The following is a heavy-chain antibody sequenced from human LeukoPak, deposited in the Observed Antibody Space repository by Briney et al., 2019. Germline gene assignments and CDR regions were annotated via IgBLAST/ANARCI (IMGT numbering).Heavy chain of an antibody. CDR2: INPNSGGT. V-gene: IGHV1-2*02. CDR1: GYTFTGYY. CDR3: ARYHTMVRGLSD. J-gene: IGHJ4*02. Sequence: GASVKVSCKGSGYTFTGYYMHWVRQAPGQGLEWMGWINPNSGGTNYAQKFQGRVTMTRDTSISTAYMELSRLRSDDTAVYYCARYHTMVRGLSDWGQGTLVTVSS. D-gene: IGHD3-10*01.